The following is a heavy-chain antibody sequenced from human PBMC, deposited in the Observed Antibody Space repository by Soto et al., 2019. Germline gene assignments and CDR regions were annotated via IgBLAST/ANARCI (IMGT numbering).Heavy chain of an antibody. CDR3: VRKYPGTRPFDY. V-gene: IGHV3-23*01. D-gene: IGHD2-2*01. J-gene: IGHJ4*01. CDR1: GLTFNSYA. CDR2: IGTDGNP. Sequence: DGSISLSCSAAGLTFNSYAMNWVRQAPGKGLAWVSAIGTDGNPYYANSGKGRFTSSRDHCRTTLYLWMNSLRVEDTARYYCVRKYPGTRPFDYWGQGTLVTVSS.